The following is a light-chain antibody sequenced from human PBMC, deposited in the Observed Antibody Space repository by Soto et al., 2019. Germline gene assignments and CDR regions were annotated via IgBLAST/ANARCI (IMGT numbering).Light chain of an antibody. Sequence: EIAMTQSPATLSVSPGEGATLSCRASESVSISLAWYQHKPGQPPRLLIHGASTRASGVPPRFSGGGSGTDFTLTISSLQSEDFAVYYCQQYNNWPWTFGQGTKVDIK. V-gene: IGKV3D-15*01. J-gene: IGKJ1*01. CDR2: GAS. CDR1: ESVSIS. CDR3: QQYNNWPWT.